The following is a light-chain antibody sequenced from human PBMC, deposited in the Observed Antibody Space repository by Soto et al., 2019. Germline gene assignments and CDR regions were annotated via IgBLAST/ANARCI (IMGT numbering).Light chain of an antibody. CDR2: EVS. Sequence: QSALTQPASVSGPPGQSITISCTGTSRDIGIYNYVSWYQHHPDKAPKLLLYEVSNRPSGVSDRFSGSKSGNTASLTISGLQPEDEADYHCSSFTIVSTLVFGGGTKVTVL. J-gene: IGLJ3*02. CDR3: SSFTIVSTLV. CDR1: SRDIGIYNY. V-gene: IGLV2-14*01.